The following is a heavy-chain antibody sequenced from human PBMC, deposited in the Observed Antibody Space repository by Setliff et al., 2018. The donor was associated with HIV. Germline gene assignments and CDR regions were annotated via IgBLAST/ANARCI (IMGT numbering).Heavy chain of an antibody. Sequence: ASVKVSCKASGYILTSHYMHWVRQAPGQGLEWMGWINPNSGGTNYAQKFQGRVTITADESSSTAYMELSSLRSEDTAVYYCATGGYTAAFEIWGQGTVVT. V-gene: IGHV1-2*02. J-gene: IGHJ3*02. D-gene: IGHD3-16*02. CDR1: GYILTSHY. CDR3: ATGGYTAAFEI. CDR2: INPNSGGT.